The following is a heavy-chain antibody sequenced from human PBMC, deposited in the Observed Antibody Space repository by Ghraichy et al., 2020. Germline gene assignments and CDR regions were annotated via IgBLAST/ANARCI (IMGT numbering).Heavy chain of an antibody. CDR3: ARGYGDALLGY. CDR2: IYYSGST. J-gene: IGHJ4*02. CDR1: GGSISSYY. D-gene: IGHD4-17*01. V-gene: IGHV4-59*01. Sequence: SETLSLTCTVSGGSISSYYWSWIRQPPGKGLEWIGYIYYSGSTNYNPSLKSRVTISVDTSKNQFSLKLSSVTAADTAVYYCARGYGDALLGYWGQGTLVTVSS.